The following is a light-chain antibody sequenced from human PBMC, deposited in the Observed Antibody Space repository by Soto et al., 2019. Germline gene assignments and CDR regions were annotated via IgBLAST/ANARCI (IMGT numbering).Light chain of an antibody. CDR3: QQYKSYPWT. CDR2: DAS. CDR1: QSISSW. Sequence: DIQMTQSPSTLSASVGDRVTITCRARQSISSWLAWYQQKPGKAPKFLIYDASSLESGVPSRFSGSGSGTEFTLSISSLQPDDFATYYCQQYKSYPWTFGQGTRVEI. V-gene: IGKV1-5*01. J-gene: IGKJ1*01.